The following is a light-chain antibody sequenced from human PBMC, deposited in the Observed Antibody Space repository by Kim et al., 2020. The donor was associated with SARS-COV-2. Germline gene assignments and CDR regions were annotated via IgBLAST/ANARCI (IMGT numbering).Light chain of an antibody. J-gene: IGKJ5*01. Sequence: TSNCKSSQSVFDSANNKTYLSWFRQRPGQPPELLIYWASIRESGVPDRFSGSGSGTDFTLTISRLQAEDVAVYYCQQYYTSPAITFGQGTRLEIK. V-gene: IGKV4-1*01. CDR3: QQYYTSPAIT. CDR1: QSVFDSANNKTY. CDR2: WAS.